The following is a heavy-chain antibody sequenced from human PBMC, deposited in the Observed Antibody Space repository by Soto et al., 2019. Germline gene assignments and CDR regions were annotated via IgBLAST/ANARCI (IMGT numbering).Heavy chain of an antibody. CDR2: ISAYNGNT. CDR1: GYTFTSYG. D-gene: IGHD3-22*01. V-gene: IGHV1-18*04. Sequence: QVQLVQSGAEVKKPGASVKVSCKASGYTFTSYGISWVRQAPGQGLEWMGCISAYNGNTNYAQKLQGRVTMTTAASTSTAYLELRSLRSDDTAVYYCARRPYYDSSGYYHPEETYFDYWGQGTLVTVSS. J-gene: IGHJ4*02. CDR3: ARRPYYDSSGYYHPEETYFDY.